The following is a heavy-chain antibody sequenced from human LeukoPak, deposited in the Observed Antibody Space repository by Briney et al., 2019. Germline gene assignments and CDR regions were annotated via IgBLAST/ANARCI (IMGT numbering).Heavy chain of an antibody. V-gene: IGHV4-59*01. D-gene: IGHD3-22*01. CDR1: GGSISSYY. Sequence: SETLSLTCTVSGGSISSYYWSWIRQPPGKGLEWIGYIYYSGSTNHNPSLKSRVTISVDTSKNQFSLKLSSVTAADTAVYYCAREGGYYHTHFDYWGQGTLVTVSS. CDR2: IYYSGST. J-gene: IGHJ4*02. CDR3: AREGGYYHTHFDY.